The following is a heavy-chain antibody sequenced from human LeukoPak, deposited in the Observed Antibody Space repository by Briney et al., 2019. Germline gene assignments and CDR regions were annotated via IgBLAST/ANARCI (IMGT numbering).Heavy chain of an antibody. CDR2: IKSRTEGGTT. J-gene: IGHJ5*02. V-gene: IGHV3-15*01. D-gene: IGHD1-20*01. Sequence: GGSLRLSCAASGLTFSNAWMAWVRQPPGTGLEWVGRIKSRTEGGTTDYAAPVKGRFTISRDDSKNTLYLQMNSLNTEDTAVYYCTTDNLAHACACGQGTLCTVSS. CDR1: GLTFSNAW. CDR3: TTDNLAHACA.